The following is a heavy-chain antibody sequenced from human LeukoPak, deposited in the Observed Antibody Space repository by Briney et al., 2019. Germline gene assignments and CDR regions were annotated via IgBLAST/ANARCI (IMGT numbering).Heavy chain of an antibody. CDR3: ARDPGHCSSTSCYPV. J-gene: IGHJ6*02. CDR2: ISSSSSYI. V-gene: IGHV3-21*01. Sequence: GGSLRLSCAASGFTFSSYSMNWVRQAPGKGLEWVSSISSSSSYIYCADSVKGRFTISRDNAKNSLYLQMNSLRAEDTAVYYCARDPGHCSSTSCYPVWGQGTTVTVSS. D-gene: IGHD2-2*01. CDR1: GFTFSSYS.